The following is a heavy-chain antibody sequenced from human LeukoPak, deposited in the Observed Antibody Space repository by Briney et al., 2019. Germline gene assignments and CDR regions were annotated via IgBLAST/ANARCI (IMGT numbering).Heavy chain of an antibody. CDR1: GYTFTSYY. Sequence: ASVKVSCKASGYTFTSYYMHWVRQAPGQGLEWMGWISAYNGNTNYAQKLQGRVTMTTDTSTSTAYMELRSLRSDDTAVYYCARVRSVVVAAASYWGQGTLVTVSS. CDR2: ISAYNGNT. CDR3: ARVRSVVVAAASY. D-gene: IGHD2-15*01. V-gene: IGHV1-18*04. J-gene: IGHJ4*02.